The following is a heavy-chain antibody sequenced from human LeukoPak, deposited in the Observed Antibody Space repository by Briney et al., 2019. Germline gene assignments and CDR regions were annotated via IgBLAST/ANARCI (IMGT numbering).Heavy chain of an antibody. CDR3: VRWADTPFDY. CDR1: GYSFTIHD. Sequence: ASVKVSCKASGYSFTIHDINWVRQATGQGLEWMGWMKPNNGKTGYAQKFQGRVTMTSDTSISTAYMELSSLKSEDTAVYYCVRWADTPFDYWGQGTLVTVSS. J-gene: IGHJ4*02. V-gene: IGHV1-8*01. D-gene: IGHD5-18*01. CDR2: MKPNNGKT.